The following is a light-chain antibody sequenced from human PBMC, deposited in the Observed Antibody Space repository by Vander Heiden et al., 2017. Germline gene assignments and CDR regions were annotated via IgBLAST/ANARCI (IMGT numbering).Light chain of an antibody. Sequence: QSVLTQPPSASGTPGQRVNVPCSGSRSNIVSHYVYGYQQLPGTAPKLLSYRKNKRPSGVPDRFSGSKSGTSASLAISGLRSEDEADYYCSSWDDSLSGPVEVFGTGTKVTVL. CDR1: RSNIVSHY. J-gene: IGLJ1*01. CDR2: RKN. V-gene: IGLV1-47*01. CDR3: SSWDDSLSGPVEV.